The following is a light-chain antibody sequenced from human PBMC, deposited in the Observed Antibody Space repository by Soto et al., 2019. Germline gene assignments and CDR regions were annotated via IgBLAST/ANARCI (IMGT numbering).Light chain of an antibody. CDR2: EVS. CDR1: SSDVGAYNY. J-gene: IGLJ2*01. CDR3: SSYAGSTL. Sequence: QSALTQPPSASGYPGQSVTISCTGTSSDVGAYNYVSWYQQHPGKAPKLMIYEVSKRPSGVPDRFSGSKSGNTASLTVSGLQAEDEADYYCSSYAGSTLFGGGTKLTVL. V-gene: IGLV2-8*01.